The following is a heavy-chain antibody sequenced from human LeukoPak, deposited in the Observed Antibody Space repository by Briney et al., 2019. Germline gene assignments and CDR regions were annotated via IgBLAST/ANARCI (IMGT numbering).Heavy chain of an antibody. CDR3: ARSEQFPYYMDV. CDR2: IYPNSGGT. CDR1: AYTFTGYY. V-gene: IGHV1-2*02. J-gene: IGHJ6*03. D-gene: IGHD6-19*01. Sequence: EASVKVSCKASAYTFTGYYVHWVRQAPGQGLEWMGWIYPNSGGTNYAQKFQGRVTMTRDTSISTAYMELSRLRSDDTAVYYCARSEQFPYYMDVWGKGTTVTVSS.